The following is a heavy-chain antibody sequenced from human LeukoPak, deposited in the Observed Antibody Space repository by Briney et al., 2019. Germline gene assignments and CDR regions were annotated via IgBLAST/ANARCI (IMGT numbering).Heavy chain of an antibody. D-gene: IGHD3-22*01. CDR3: EKDNTSYDSPHGFDM. CDR2: ISRSGDRT. J-gene: IGHJ3*02. Sequence: GGSLRLSCAASGFSFSNYDMNWVRQTPGKGLEWVSGISRSGDRTYYADSVKGRFTIARDDSKNTRNLQMTSLSGEDTAVHYFEKDNTSYDSPHGFDMLGQGTMVTVSS. V-gene: IGHV3-23*01. CDR1: GFSFSNYD.